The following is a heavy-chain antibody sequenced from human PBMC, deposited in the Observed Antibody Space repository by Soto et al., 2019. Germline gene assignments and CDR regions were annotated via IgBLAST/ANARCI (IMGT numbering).Heavy chain of an antibody. D-gene: IGHD6-19*01. CDR2: INHSGST. V-gene: IGHV4-34*01. CDR3: ARDGAVAGYKYNWFDP. J-gene: IGHJ5*02. CDR1: GGSFIGYY. Sequence: PSETLSLTCAVYGGSFIGYYWSWIRQPPGKGLEWIGEINHSGSTNYNPSLKSRVTISVDTSKNQFSLKLSSVTAADTAVYYCARDGAVAGYKYNWFDPWGQGTLVTVSS.